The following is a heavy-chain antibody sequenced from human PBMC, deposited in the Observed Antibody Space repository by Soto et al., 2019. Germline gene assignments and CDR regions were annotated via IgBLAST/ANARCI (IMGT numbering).Heavy chain of an antibody. J-gene: IGHJ4*02. Sequence: QVQLVQSGAEVKKPGASVKVSCKASGYTFTSYGISWARQAPGQGLERMGWISGSNGNKKYAQKLQGRVSMTTDTSTSTAYRELMRLRSDDTAVYYCARDLGQQLFDYWGQGTLVTVSS. CDR3: ARDLGQQLFDY. V-gene: IGHV1-18*01. D-gene: IGHD6-13*01. CDR1: GYTFTSYG. CDR2: ISGSNGNK.